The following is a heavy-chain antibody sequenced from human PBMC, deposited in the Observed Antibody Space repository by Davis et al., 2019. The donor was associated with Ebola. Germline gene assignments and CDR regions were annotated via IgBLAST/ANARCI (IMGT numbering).Heavy chain of an antibody. CDR3: ARVNAVTDYSRFDS. J-gene: IGHJ5*01. V-gene: IGHV3-21*04. D-gene: IGHD3-9*01. CDR1: AFTFSTYS. CDR2: ISSSGISI. Sequence: GESLKISCAGSAFTFSTYSMNWVRQAPGKGLEWVSSISSSGISIYYADSVKGRFTISRDNAKNSLYLRLNSLRAEDTALYHCARVNAVTDYSRFDSWGQGTLVTVSS.